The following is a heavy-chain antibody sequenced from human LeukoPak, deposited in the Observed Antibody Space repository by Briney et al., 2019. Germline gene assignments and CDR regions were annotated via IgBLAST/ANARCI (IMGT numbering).Heavy chain of an antibody. CDR2: IIPIFGTA. V-gene: IGHV1-69*05. CDR3: ARGSRDGYNYNY. Sequence: SVKVSCKASGGTFSSYAISWVRQAPGQGLEWMGGIIPIFGTANYAQKFQGRVTITTDESTSTAYMELSSLRSEDTAVYCCARGSRDGYNYNYWGQGTLVTVSS. J-gene: IGHJ4*02. D-gene: IGHD5-24*01. CDR1: GGTFSSYA.